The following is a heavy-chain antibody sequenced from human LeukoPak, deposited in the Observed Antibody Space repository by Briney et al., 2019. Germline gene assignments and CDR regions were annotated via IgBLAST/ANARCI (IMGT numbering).Heavy chain of an antibody. CDR1: GFTFSSYE. V-gene: IGHV3-48*03. J-gene: IGHJ4*02. Sequence: PGGSLRLPCAASGFTFSSYEMNWVRQAPGKGLEWVSYISSSGSTIYYADSVKGRFTISRDNAKNSLYLQMNSLRAEDTAMYYCARTCRDGYNYHFDYWGQGTLVTVSS. D-gene: IGHD5-24*01. CDR3: ARTCRDGYNYHFDY. CDR2: ISSSGSTI.